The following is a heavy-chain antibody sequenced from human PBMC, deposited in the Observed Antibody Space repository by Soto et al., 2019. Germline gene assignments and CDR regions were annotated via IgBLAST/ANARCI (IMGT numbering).Heavy chain of an antibody. J-gene: IGHJ3*02. D-gene: IGHD1-26*01. CDR3: ASTVWDLHAFDI. V-gene: IGHV4-59*01. CDR2: VYYTGKT. Sequence: PSETLSLTCTVSGASIDNYSWTWVRQSPGKGLEWIGYVYYTGKTNYNPSLMSRVTIPIDMAKTQYYLGLSSVTAAATAVYYCASTVWDLHAFDIWGQGTLVTVSS. CDR1: GASIDNYS.